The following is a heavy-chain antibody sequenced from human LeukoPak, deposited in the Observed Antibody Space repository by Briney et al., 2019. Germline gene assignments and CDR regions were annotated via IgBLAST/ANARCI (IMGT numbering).Heavy chain of an antibody. J-gene: IGHJ4*02. V-gene: IGHV3-21*01. D-gene: IGHD3-16*01. Sequence: PGGSLRLSCAASGFTFSSYSMNWVRQAPGKGLEWVSSISSSSSYIYYADSVKGRFTISRDNAKNSLYLQMNSLRAEDTAVYYCASGPRTFVDYWGQGTLVTVSS. CDR1: GFTFSSYS. CDR3: ASGPRTFVDY. CDR2: ISSSSSYI.